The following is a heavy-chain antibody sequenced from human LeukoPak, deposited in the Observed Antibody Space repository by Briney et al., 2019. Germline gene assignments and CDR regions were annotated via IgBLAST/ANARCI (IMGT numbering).Heavy chain of an antibody. CDR1: GFTFSSYA. CDR2: ISYDGSNK. V-gene: IGHV3-30-3*01. Sequence: GGSLRLSCAASGFTFSSYAMHWVRQAPGKGLEWVAVISYDGSNKYYADSVKGRFTISRDNSKNTLYLQMNSLRAEDTAVYYCAKDLTVARRGTHFDYWGQGTLVTVSS. J-gene: IGHJ4*02. CDR3: AKDLTVARRGTHFDY. D-gene: IGHD6-19*01.